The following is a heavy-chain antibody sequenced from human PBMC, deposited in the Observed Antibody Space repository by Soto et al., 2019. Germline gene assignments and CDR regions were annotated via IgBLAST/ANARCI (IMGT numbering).Heavy chain of an antibody. J-gene: IGHJ4*02. CDR1: GGSFSGYY. CDR3: ARGIPGVAGTKNDY. Sequence: SETLSLTCAVYGGSFSGYYWSWIRQPPGKGLEWIGEINHSGSTNYNPSLKSRVTISVDTSKNQFSLKLSSVTAADTAVYYCARGIPGVAGTKNDYWGQGTLVTVSS. V-gene: IGHV4-34*01. D-gene: IGHD6-19*01. CDR2: INHSGST.